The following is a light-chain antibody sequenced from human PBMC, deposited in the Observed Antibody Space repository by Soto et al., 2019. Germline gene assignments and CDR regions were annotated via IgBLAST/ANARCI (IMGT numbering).Light chain of an antibody. CDR3: STYTSSSTLPYV. Sequence: QSALTQPASVSGSPGQSITISCTGTSSDVGGYNYVSWYQQHPGKAPKLMIYDVSNRPSGVSNRFSGSKSGNTASLTISWLQAEDEADYYCSTYTSSSTLPYVFGTGTKVTVL. V-gene: IGLV2-14*01. J-gene: IGLJ1*01. CDR1: SSDVGGYNY. CDR2: DVS.